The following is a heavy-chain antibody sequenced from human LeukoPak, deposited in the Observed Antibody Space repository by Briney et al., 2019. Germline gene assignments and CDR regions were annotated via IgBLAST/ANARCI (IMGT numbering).Heavy chain of an antibody. CDR2: ITGSGGST. V-gene: IGHV3-23*01. J-gene: IGHJ6*02. Sequence: GESLRLSCAASGFTFSSHAMGWVRQAPGKGLEWVSSITGSGGSTYYGDSVKGRFTISRDNSKNTLYLQMNSLRAEDTAVYYCAKDGGGSLEWLPPMDVWGQGTTVTVSS. CDR1: GFTFSSHA. CDR3: AKDGGGSLEWLPPMDV. D-gene: IGHD3-3*01.